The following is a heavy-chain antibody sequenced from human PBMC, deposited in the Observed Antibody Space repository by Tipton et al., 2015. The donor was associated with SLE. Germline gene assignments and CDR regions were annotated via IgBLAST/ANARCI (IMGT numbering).Heavy chain of an antibody. Sequence: TLSLTCAVYGGSFSGYYWSWIRQHPGKGLEWIGYIYTSGSTNYNPSLKSRVTISVDTSKNQFSLKLSSVTAADTAVYYCARRGKIVVIPALDAFDIWGQGTMVTVSS. CDR1: GGSFSGYY. CDR3: ARRGKIVVIPALDAFDI. J-gene: IGHJ3*02. V-gene: IGHV4-4*09. D-gene: IGHD2-2*01. CDR2: IYTSGST.